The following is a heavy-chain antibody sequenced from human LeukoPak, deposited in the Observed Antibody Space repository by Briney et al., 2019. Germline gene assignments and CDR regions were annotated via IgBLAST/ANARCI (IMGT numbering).Heavy chain of an antibody. CDR1: GFTFSSYV. CDR3: ASVNYHRLDY. CDR2: ISGRGSST. J-gene: IGHJ4*02. V-gene: IGHV3-23*01. D-gene: IGHD4-11*01. Sequence: GGSLRLSCAASGFTFSSYVMSWVRQAPGKGLEWVSGISGRGSSTYYADSVKGRFTISRDNSKNTLYLQMNSLRAEDTAVYYCASVNYHRLDYWGQGTLVTVSS.